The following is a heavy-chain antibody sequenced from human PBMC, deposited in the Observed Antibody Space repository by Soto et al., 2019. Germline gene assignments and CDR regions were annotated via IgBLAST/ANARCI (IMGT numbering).Heavy chain of an antibody. CDR3: ARVGQAVAALHY. Sequence: QVQLVQSGTDVKKPGASMKLSCKASGYSFTSFFIHWVRQAPGQGLAWMGVINPSGGSTTYAPQFQGRGTMTRDTSTSTVYMELSSLRSEDTAVYYCARVGQAVAALHYWGQGTLVTVSS. CDR1: GYSFTSFF. D-gene: IGHD6-13*01. J-gene: IGHJ4*02. CDR2: INPSGGST. V-gene: IGHV1-46*01.